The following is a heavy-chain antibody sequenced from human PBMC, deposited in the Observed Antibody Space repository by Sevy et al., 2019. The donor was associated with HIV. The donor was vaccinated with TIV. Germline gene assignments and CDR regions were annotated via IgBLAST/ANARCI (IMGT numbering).Heavy chain of an antibody. D-gene: IGHD6-13*01. J-gene: IGHJ4*02. CDR1: GFTFSSYS. Sequence: GGSLRLSCAASGFTFSSYSMNWVRQAPGKGLEWASYISGSGSTIYYADSVKGRFTISSDSAKNSLYLQMNSLRAEDTAVYYCARRSGYSSSWSYFDYWGQGTLVTVSS. CDR2: ISGSGSTI. CDR3: ARRSGYSSSWSYFDY. V-gene: IGHV3-48*01.